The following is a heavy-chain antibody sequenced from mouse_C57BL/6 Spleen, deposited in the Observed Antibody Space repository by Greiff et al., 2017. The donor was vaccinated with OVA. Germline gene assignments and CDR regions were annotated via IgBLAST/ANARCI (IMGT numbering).Heavy chain of an antibody. D-gene: IGHD1-1*01. V-gene: IGHV1-80*01. CDR3: ASSSPLYYAMDY. CDR1: GYAFSSYW. Sequence: QVQLQQSGAELVKPGASVKISCKASGYAFSSYWMNWVKQRPGKGLEWIGQIYPGDGDTNYNGKFKGKATLTADKSSSTAYMQLSSLTSEDSAVYFCASSSPLYYAMDYGGQGTSVTVSS. J-gene: IGHJ4*01. CDR2: IYPGDGDT.